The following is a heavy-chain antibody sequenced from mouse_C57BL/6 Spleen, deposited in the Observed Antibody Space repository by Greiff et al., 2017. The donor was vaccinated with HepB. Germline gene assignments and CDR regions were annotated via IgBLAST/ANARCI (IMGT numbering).Heavy chain of an antibody. V-gene: IGHV1-4*01. CDR2: INPSSGYT. Sequence: QVQLQQSGAELARPGASVKMSCKASGYTFTSYTMHWVKQRPGQGLEWIGYINPSSGYTKYNQKFKDKATLTADKYSSTAYMQLSSLTSEDSAVYYCAREYYGSEAWFAYWGQGTLVTVSA. J-gene: IGHJ3*01. CDR1: GYTFTSYT. D-gene: IGHD1-1*01. CDR3: AREYYGSEAWFAY.